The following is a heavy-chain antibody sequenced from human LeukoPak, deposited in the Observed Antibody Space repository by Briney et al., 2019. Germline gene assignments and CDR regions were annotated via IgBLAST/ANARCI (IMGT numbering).Heavy chain of an antibody. V-gene: IGHV3-21*01. J-gene: IGHJ4*02. D-gene: IGHD5-12*01. Sequence: GGSLRLSCAASGFTFSSYAMSWVRQAPGKGLEWVSSITSSGSISYSDSVKGRFTVSRDNAKNSLYLQMNSLRAEDTAVYYCAREVGTWYYFDRWGQGTPVTVSS. CDR2: ITSSGSI. CDR1: GFTFSSYA. CDR3: AREVGTWYYFDR.